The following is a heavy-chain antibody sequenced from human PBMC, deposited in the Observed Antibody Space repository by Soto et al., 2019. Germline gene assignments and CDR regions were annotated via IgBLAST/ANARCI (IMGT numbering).Heavy chain of an antibody. CDR3: ASGYYDILTGRDTKYYFDY. Sequence: SXTLSLTCTVSGGSIIIGDYYWTWIRQPPGKVREWIGYIYYSGNTYYNPSLKSRVMISVDTSKNQFSLNLSSVTAADTAVYYCASGYYDILTGRDTKYYFDYWGQGALVTVSS. CDR2: IYYSGNT. CDR1: GGSIIIGDYY. D-gene: IGHD3-9*01. V-gene: IGHV4-30-4*01. J-gene: IGHJ4*02.